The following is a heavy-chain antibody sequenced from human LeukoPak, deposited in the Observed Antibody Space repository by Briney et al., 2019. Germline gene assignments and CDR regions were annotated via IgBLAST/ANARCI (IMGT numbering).Heavy chain of an antibody. CDR1: GCTFTGYY. CDR3: ARDNGDYWFDY. CDR2: INPNSGGT. Sequence: ASVKVSCKASGCTFTGYYMHWVRQAHGQGLEWMGWINPNSGGTNYAQKFQGRVTMTRDTSISTAYMELTRLRSDDTAVYYCARDNGDYWFDYWGQGTLVTVSS. J-gene: IGHJ4*02. V-gene: IGHV1-2*02. D-gene: IGHD4-17*01.